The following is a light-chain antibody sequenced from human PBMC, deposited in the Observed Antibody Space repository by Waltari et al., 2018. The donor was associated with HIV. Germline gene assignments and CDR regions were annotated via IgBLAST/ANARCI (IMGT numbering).Light chain of an antibody. J-gene: IGLJ2*01. V-gene: IGLV2-14*01. CDR3: CSYTSSGTLV. Sequence: QSALTQPASVSASPGQSITISGTGTSSDVGAYDYVSWYQYHPGKAPKLMISEVSSRPSWVSNRFSGSKSGNTASLTISGLQAEDEADYYCCSYTSSGTLVFGGGTKLTVL. CDR1: SSDVGAYDY. CDR2: EVS.